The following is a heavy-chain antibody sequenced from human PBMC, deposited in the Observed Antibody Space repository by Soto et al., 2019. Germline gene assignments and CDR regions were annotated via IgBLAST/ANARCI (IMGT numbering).Heavy chain of an antibody. CDR1: GYTFTGYA. Sequence: GASVKVACKASGYTFTGYAIHWVRQAPGQRHEWMGWINGGNGDTKYSQKFQGRVTITRDTSASTAYMELTSLGSEDTAVYHCARGYCSSTSCQYYFDFWGQVTLVTASS. D-gene: IGHD2-2*01. V-gene: IGHV1-3*01. CDR2: INGGNGDT. J-gene: IGHJ4*02. CDR3: ARGYCSSTSCQYYFDF.